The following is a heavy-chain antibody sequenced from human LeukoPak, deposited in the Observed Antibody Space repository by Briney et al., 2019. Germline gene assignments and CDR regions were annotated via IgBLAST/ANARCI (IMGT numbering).Heavy chain of an antibody. CDR2: IYYSGST. CDR1: GGSISSGGYY. Sequence: SETLSLTCTVSGGSISSGGYYWSWIRQHPGKGLEWIGYIYYSGSTYYNPSLKSRVTISVDTSKNQFSLKLGSVTAAGTAVYYCARYSLGCFDYWGQGTLVTVSS. D-gene: IGHD5-18*01. V-gene: IGHV4-31*03. CDR3: ARYSLGCFDY. J-gene: IGHJ4*02.